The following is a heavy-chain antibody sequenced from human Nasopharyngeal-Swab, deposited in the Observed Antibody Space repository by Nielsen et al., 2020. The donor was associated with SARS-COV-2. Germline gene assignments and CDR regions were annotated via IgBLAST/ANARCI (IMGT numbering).Heavy chain of an antibody. J-gene: IGHJ4*02. D-gene: IGHD6-13*01. CDR2: IRSKANSYAT. Sequence: GGSLRLSCAASGFTFSGSAMHWVRQASGKGLEWVGRIRSKANSYATAYAASVKGRFTISRDDSKNTAHLQMNSLKTEDTAVYYCTRLDVAAAGTPDHYWGQGTLVTVSS. V-gene: IGHV3-73*01. CDR1: GFTFSGSA. CDR3: TRLDVAAAGTPDHY.